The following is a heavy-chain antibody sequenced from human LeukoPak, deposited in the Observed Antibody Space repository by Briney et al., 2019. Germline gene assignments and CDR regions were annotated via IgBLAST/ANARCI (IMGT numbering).Heavy chain of an antibody. D-gene: IGHD1-7*01. CDR2: IWYDGSNK. Sequence: PGRSLRLSSAASGFTFSSYGMHWVRQAPGKGLEWVAVIWYDGSNKYYADSVKGRFTISRDNSKNTLYLQMNSLRAEDTAVYYCARVNWNYVPYYYYMDVWGKGTTVTVSS. J-gene: IGHJ6*03. CDR1: GFTFSSYG. V-gene: IGHV3-33*01. CDR3: ARVNWNYVPYYYYMDV.